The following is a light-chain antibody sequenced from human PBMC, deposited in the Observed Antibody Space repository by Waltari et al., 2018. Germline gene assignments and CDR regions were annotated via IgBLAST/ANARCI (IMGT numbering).Light chain of an antibody. Sequence: DIVMTQSPDSLAVSLGERATINCKSSQSILYSTNNKNYLDWYQQKPGQPPELLIYWASTRESGVPDRFSGSGSGTDFTLTISSLQAEDVAVYYCQQYYSTPQTFGQGTKVEIK. CDR1: QSILYSTNNKNY. CDR3: QQYYSTPQT. V-gene: IGKV4-1*01. J-gene: IGKJ1*01. CDR2: WAS.